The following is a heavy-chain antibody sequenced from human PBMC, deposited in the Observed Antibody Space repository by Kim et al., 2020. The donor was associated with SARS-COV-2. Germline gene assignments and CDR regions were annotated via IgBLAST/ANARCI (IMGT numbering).Heavy chain of an antibody. CDR3: ARGVWGVDY. V-gene: IGHV5-10-1*01. D-gene: IGHD3-16*01. J-gene: IGHJ4*02. CDR2: SYP. Sequence: SYPNSSPSFQGHVTISADKSISTAYLQWSSLKASDTAMYYCARGVWGVDYWGQGTLVTVSS.